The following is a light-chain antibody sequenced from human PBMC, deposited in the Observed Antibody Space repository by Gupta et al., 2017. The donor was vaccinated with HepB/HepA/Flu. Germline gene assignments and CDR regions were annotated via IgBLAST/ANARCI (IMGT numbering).Light chain of an antibody. Sequence: QSVLTQPPSVSGAPGQRVNVSCTGGGSNIGAGYDVHWYQKLPGTAPKPLIYGNSNRPAGAPDRFSGSKSGTSASLAITGLQAEDEADYYCQSYDSSLSGWVFGGGTKLTVL. CDR1: GSNIGAGYD. J-gene: IGLJ3*02. CDR3: QSYDSSLSGWV. V-gene: IGLV1-40*01. CDR2: GNS.